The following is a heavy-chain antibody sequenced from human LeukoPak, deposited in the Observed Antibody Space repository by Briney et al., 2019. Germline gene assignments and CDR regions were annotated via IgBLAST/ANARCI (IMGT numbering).Heavy chain of an antibody. CDR3: ARGAVDIVASFDY. J-gene: IGHJ4*02. CDR2: IYYSGST. CDR1: GGSISSSSYY. D-gene: IGHD5-12*01. V-gene: IGHV4-39*01. Sequence: SETLSLTCTVSGGSISSSSYYWSWIRQPPGKGLEWIGSIYYSGSTYYNPSLKSRVTISVGTSKNQFSLKLSSVTAADTAVYYCARGAVDIVASFDYWGQGTLVTVSS.